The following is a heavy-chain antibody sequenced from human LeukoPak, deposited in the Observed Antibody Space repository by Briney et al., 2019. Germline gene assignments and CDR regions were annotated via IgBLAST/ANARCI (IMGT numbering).Heavy chain of an antibody. J-gene: IGHJ4*02. CDR1: GFTFSYYV. CDR2: ISDTGGNT. Sequence: GGSLRLSCAASGFTFSYYVMNWVRQAPGKGLEWVSAISDTGGNTYYTDSVKGLFTISRDNSRNTLYLQMNSLRVEDTAFYYCATLVFDSSGYSYFDYWGQGTLVTVSS. CDR3: ATLVFDSSGYSYFDY. V-gene: IGHV3-23*01. D-gene: IGHD3-22*01.